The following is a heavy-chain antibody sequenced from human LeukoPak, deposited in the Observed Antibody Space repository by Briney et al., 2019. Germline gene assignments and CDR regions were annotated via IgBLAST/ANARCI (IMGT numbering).Heavy chain of an antibody. Sequence: HGASLQISCKGSGSSFTSYWVGWVRQLPGKGLEWMGIIYPGDSDTRYSPSFQGQVTISADKSISNAYLQWSSLKASDTAMYYCARSAEPMPTFDPWGQGTLVTVSS. CDR2: IYPGDSDT. J-gene: IGHJ5*02. CDR1: GSSFTSYW. V-gene: IGHV5-51*01. D-gene: IGHD1-14*01. CDR3: ARSAEPMPTFDP.